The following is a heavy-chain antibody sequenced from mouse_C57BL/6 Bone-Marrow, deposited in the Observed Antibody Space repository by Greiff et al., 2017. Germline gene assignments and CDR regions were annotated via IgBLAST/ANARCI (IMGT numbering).Heavy chain of an antibody. CDR3: ARGNSNYND. Sequence: VQLQQSGAELAKPGASVKLSCKASGYTFTSYWMRWVKQRPGQGLEWIGYINPSSGYTKYNEKFKDKATLTADKSSSTAYLQLRGLTYEDAAVYYCARGNSNYNDWGQVTLVTVSA. D-gene: IGHD2-5*01. CDR1: GYTFTSYW. J-gene: IGHJ3*01. V-gene: IGHV1-7*01. CDR2: INPSSGYT.